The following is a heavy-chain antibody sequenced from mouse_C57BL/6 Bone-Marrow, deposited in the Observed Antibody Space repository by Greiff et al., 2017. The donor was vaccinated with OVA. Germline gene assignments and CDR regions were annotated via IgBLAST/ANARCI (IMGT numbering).Heavy chain of an antibody. CDR2: IHPNSGST. CDR3: ASLGEGAWFAY. J-gene: IGHJ3*01. V-gene: IGHV1-64*01. CDR1: GYTFTSYW. Sequence: QVQLQQPGAELVKPGASVKLSCKASGYTFTSYWMHWVKQRPGQGLEWIGMIHPNSGSTNYNEKFKSKATLTVDKSSSTAYMQLSSLTSEDSAVYYCASLGEGAWFAYWGQGTLVTVSA. D-gene: IGHD4-1*01.